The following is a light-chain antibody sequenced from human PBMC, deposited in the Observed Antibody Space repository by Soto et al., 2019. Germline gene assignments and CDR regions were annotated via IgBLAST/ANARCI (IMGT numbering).Light chain of an antibody. CDR1: ESVSRN. Sequence: EIVLTQSPATLSLSPGERATLSCRASESVSRNLAWYQQKPGQAPRLLIYDASTRATGIPDRFSGGGSGTEFTLTISSLQSEDFAVYYCHQRQSWPRTYGQGTKVDIK. CDR2: DAS. CDR3: HQRQSWPRT. V-gene: IGKV3-15*01. J-gene: IGKJ1*01.